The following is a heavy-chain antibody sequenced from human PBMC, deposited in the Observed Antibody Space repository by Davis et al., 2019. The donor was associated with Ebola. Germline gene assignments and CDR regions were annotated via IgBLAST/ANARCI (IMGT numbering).Heavy chain of an antibody. CDR3: ARQESLYGWSDY. CDR2: IYAGDSDT. D-gene: IGHD3-10*01. CDR1: GYGFADYW. Sequence: GESLKISCKGSGYGFADYWIAWVRQSPGKGLEWMGVIYAGDSDTRYSPSFEGQVTVSVDRYITTAFLQWSSLRASDNAIYYCARQESLYGWSDYWGQGTLVTVSS. V-gene: IGHV5-51*01. J-gene: IGHJ4*02.